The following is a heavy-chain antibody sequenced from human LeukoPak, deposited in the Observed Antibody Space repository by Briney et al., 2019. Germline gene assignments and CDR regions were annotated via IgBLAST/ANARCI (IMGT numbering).Heavy chain of an antibody. Sequence: ASVKVSCKACGYTFTGYYIHWVRQAPGQGLEWMGWINSNSGGTNYAQKFQGRVTVTRDTSISTAYMEVRSLRSDDTAVYYCARVDYTSGWYENHDAFDIWGQGIMVTVSS. CDR1: GYTFTGYY. CDR2: INSNSGGT. CDR3: ARVDYTSGWYENHDAFDI. J-gene: IGHJ3*02. V-gene: IGHV1-2*02. D-gene: IGHD6-19*01.